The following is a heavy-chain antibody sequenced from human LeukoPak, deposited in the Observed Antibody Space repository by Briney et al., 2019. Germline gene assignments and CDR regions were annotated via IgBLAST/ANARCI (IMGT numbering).Heavy chain of an antibody. Sequence: GGSLRLSCAASGFTVTTNYMNWVRQAPGKGLEWVSIIYSDGRTYYAGSVKGRFTISRDNSKNTLYLQMNSLRAEHTAVYYCARGYCSGGSCYSIDYWGQGTLVTVSS. CDR3: ARGYCSGGSCYSIDY. J-gene: IGHJ4*02. V-gene: IGHV3-66*01. D-gene: IGHD2-15*01. CDR1: GFTVTTNY. CDR2: IYSDGRT.